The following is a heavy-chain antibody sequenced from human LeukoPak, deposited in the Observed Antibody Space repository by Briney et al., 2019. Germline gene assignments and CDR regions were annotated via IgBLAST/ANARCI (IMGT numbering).Heavy chain of an antibody. CDR1: GGSISSYY. Sequence: SETLSLTCTVSGGSISSYYWSWIRQPPGKGLERIGYIYYSGSTNYNPSLKSRVTISVDTSKNQFSLKLSSVTAADTAVYYCARDNSLDILTGFGWFDPWGQGTLVTVSS. J-gene: IGHJ5*02. V-gene: IGHV4-59*01. D-gene: IGHD3-9*01. CDR3: ARDNSLDILTGFGWFDP. CDR2: IYYSGST.